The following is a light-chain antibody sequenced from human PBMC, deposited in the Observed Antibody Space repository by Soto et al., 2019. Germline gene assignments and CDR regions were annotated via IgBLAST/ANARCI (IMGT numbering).Light chain of an antibody. Sequence: QSALTQPASVSGSPGQSITISCTGTSSDVGGYNYVSWYQQHPGKAPKLMIYEVSNRPSWVSNRFSGSKSGNTASLTISGLQAEDEADYYCSSYTSSSTPWVFGGGTKLTVL. CDR3: SSYTSSSTPWV. CDR1: SSDVGGYNY. CDR2: EVS. J-gene: IGLJ3*02. V-gene: IGLV2-14*01.